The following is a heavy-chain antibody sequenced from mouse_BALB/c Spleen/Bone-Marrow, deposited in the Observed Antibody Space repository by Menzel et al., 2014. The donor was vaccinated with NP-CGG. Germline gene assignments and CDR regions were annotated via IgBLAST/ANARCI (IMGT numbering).Heavy chain of an antibody. CDR2: IDPANGNT. V-gene: IGHV14-3*02. Sequence: EVQLQQSGAEPVEPGASVKLSCTASGFNIKDTYMHWVKQRPEQGLEWIGRIDPANGNTKYDPKFQGKATITADTSSNTACLQLSSLTSEDTAVYYCVRGHGYYGGYYFDNWGQGTTLTVSS. D-gene: IGHD2-3*01. CDR3: VRGHGYYGGYYFDN. CDR1: GFNIKDTY. J-gene: IGHJ2*01.